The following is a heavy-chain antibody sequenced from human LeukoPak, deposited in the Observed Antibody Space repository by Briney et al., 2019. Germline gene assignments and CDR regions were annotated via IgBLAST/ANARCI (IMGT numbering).Heavy chain of an antibody. CDR3: ARSTRALVPTADDAFDI. CDR1: GLTVSRNY. J-gene: IGHJ3*02. CDR2: IYGGGTT. Sequence: GGSLRLSCAASGLTVSRNYMNWVRQAPGKGLEWVSIIYGGGTTYYADSVKGRFTISRDNSKNTMYLQMNSLGAEDTAVYYCARSTRALVPTADDAFDIWGQGTMVTVSS. V-gene: IGHV3-66*02. D-gene: IGHD2-2*01.